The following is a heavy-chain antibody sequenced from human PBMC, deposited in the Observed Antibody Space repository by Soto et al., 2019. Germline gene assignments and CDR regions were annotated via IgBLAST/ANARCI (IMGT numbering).Heavy chain of an antibody. CDR1: GGTFSSYA. CDR2: IIPIFGTA. D-gene: IGHD2-15*01. CDR3: AREIAGLWCGGSCYADPFDI. J-gene: IGHJ3*02. V-gene: IGHV1-69*13. Sequence: GSSVKVSCKASGGTFSSYAISWVRQAPGQGLEWMGGIIPIFGTANYAQKFQGRVTITADESTSTAYIELSSLRSEDTAVYYCAREIAGLWCGGSCYADPFDIWGPGTMVAV.